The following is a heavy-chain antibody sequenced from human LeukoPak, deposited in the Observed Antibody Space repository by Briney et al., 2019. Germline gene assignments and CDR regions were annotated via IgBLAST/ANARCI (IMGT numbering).Heavy chain of an antibody. CDR3: VREAGSDYLFDS. V-gene: IGHV3-33*01. CDR1: GFRFNTYG. CDR2: IWFDGSQQ. Sequence: GRPQRLSCEASGFRFNTYGMHWVRQAPGKGLAWVAVIWFDGSQQYYADSVKGRFAISRDNSKNMVFLQMNSLRVEDTGIYYCVREAGSDYLFDSWGQGTLVTVSS. D-gene: IGHD4-17*01. J-gene: IGHJ4*02.